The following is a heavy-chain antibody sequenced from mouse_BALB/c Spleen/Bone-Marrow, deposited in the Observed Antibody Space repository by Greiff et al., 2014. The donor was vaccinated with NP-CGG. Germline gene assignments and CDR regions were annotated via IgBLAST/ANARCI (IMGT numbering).Heavy chain of an antibody. CDR2: IYPGTGST. CDR1: GYTFTDYI. Sequence: VQLQQSGPELVKPGASVKMSCKASGYTFTDYIISWVQQRVGQGLEWIGEIYPGTGSTYYNEKFKGKATLTADKSSNIAYMQLSSLTSEDSAVYFCARRKNVWFAYWGQGTLVTVSA. J-gene: IGHJ3*01. V-gene: IGHV1-77*01. CDR3: ARRKNVWFAY.